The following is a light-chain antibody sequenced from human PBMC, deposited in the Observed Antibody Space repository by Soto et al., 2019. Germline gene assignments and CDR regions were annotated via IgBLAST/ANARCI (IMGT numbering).Light chain of an antibody. CDR3: SSYTTSSTLYV. CDR1: SSNLGIYDF. Sequence: QSALAQPRSVSGSPGQSVTISCTGSSSNLGIYDFVSWFQQHPGKAPKLMIYEVSNRPSGVSNRFSGSKSGNTASLTISGLQAEDEADYYCSSYTTSSTLYVFGTGTKVTVL. V-gene: IGLV2-14*01. J-gene: IGLJ1*01. CDR2: EVS.